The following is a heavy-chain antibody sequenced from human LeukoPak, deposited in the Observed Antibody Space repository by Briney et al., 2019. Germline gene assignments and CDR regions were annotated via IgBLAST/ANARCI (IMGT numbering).Heavy chain of an antibody. D-gene: IGHD3-10*01. V-gene: IGHV4-34*01. Sequence: PSETLSLTCAVYGGSFSGYYWSWIRQPPGKGLEWIGEINHTGSTNYNSSLKSRVTISLDTSKNQLSLKLSSVTAADTAVYYCARGLPSYSGSRREGFDPWGQGTLVTVSS. J-gene: IGHJ5*02. CDR3: ARGLPSYSGSRREGFDP. CDR1: GGSFSGYY. CDR2: INHTGST.